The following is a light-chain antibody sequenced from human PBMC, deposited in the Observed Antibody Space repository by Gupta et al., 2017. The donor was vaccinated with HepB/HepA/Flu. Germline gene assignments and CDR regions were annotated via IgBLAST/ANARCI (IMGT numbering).Light chain of an antibody. CDR2: DAS. V-gene: IGKV3-11*01. J-gene: IGKJ2*01. CDR3: QQPSNWPPST. CDR1: QSVSSY. Sequence: EIVLTQSPATLSLSPGERATLSCRASQSVSSYLAWYQQKPGQAPRLLIYDASNRATGIPARFSGSGYGKDFTLTISSRDQEDFAVYYCQQPSNWPPSTFGQGTRLEIK.